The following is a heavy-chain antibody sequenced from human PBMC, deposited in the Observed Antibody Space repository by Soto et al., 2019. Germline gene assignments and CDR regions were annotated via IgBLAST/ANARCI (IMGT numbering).Heavy chain of an antibody. J-gene: IGHJ6*03. CDR2: ISSSGSDI. D-gene: IGHD4-4*01. V-gene: IGHV3-21*01. CDR3: ARVLGAYSKVPLFYMDV. Sequence: QLVESGGGLVKPGGSLRLSCAASGFTLSTNTMKCVRQAPGKGLEWVSSISSSGSDIYYADAVKGRFTISRGNAKNSLFLQMNSLRAEDTAVYYCARVLGAYSKVPLFYMDVWGKGTTVTVSS. CDR1: GFTLSTNT.